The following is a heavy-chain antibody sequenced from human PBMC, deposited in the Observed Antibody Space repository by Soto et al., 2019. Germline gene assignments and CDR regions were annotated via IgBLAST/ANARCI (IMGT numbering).Heavy chain of an antibody. CDR1: GGSISSYY. CDR2: IYYSGST. J-gene: IGHJ5*02. Sequence: TSETLCLTCTVSGGSISSYYWSWIRQPPGKGLEWIGYIYYSGSTNYNPSLKSRVTISVDTSKNQFSLKLSSVTAADTAVYYCARETGGWFDPWGQGTLVTVSS. D-gene: IGHD3-10*01. V-gene: IGHV4-59*01. CDR3: ARETGGWFDP.